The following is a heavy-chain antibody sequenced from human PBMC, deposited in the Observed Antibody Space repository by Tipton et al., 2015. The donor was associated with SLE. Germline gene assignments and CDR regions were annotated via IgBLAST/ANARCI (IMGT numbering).Heavy chain of an antibody. J-gene: IGHJ4*02. Sequence: TLSLTCAVYGGSFSGYYWSWIRQHPGKGLEWIGYIYYSGSTYYNPSLKSRVTISVDTSKNQFSLKLSSVTAADTAVYYCAREGEYSSSAVDYWGQGTLVTVSS. CDR1: GGSFSGYY. CDR2: IYYSGST. V-gene: IGHV4-31*11. D-gene: IGHD6-6*01. CDR3: AREGEYSSSAVDY.